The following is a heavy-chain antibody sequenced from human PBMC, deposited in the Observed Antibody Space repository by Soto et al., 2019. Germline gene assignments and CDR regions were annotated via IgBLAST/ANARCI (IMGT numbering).Heavy chain of an antibody. J-gene: IGHJ4*02. V-gene: IGHV3-21*06. CDR1: GFTFTRYS. CDR2: ISSTTNYI. Sequence: GGSLRLSXAASGFTFTRYSMNWVRQAPGKGLEWVSSISSTTNYIYYGDSMKGRFTISRDNAKNSLYLEMNSLRAEDRAVYYCARESEDLTSNFDYWGQGTLVTVSS. CDR3: ARESEDLTSNFDY.